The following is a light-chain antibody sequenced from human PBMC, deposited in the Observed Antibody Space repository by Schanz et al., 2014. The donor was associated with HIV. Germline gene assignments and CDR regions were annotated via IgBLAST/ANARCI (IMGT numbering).Light chain of an antibody. Sequence: QSVLTQPPSASGTPGQRVTISCSGSSSNIGSNYVYWYQQLPGTAPKLLIYSNHQRPSGVPDRFSGSKSGTSASLTIRGLRSEDEADYYCAAWDDSLSSILFGGGTKLTVL. J-gene: IGLJ3*02. CDR3: AAWDDSLSSIL. CDR2: SNH. V-gene: IGLV1-47*02. CDR1: SSNIGSNY.